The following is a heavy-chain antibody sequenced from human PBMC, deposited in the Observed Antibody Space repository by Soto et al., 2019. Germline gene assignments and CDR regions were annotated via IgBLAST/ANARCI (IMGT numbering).Heavy chain of an antibody. CDR3: ARGQSGSYSFYY. J-gene: IGHJ4*02. V-gene: IGHV3-74*01. CDR1: GFTLTNYW. CDR2: VNGEGTTT. Sequence: VHLVESGGGIVQPGESMRLSCVVSGFTLTNYWVHWVRQAPGKGLVCVSRVNGEGTTTTYADSLKGRFTTSRDNGRSTVFLQMTSLGVDDTGVYYCARGQSGSYSFYYWGRGTLVTVSS. D-gene: IGHD3-10*01.